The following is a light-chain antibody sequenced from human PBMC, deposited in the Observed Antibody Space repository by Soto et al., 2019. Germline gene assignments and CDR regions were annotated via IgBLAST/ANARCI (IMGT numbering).Light chain of an antibody. J-gene: IGKJ1*01. Sequence: EIVLTQSPATLSLSPGERATLSCRASQSVSSYLAWYQQKPGQTPRLLIYDASNRATGIPARFSGSGSGTDFTLTISSLEPEDFAIYHCQQRSAWPRTFVQGTKVEIK. V-gene: IGKV3-11*01. CDR3: QQRSAWPRT. CDR2: DAS. CDR1: QSVSSY.